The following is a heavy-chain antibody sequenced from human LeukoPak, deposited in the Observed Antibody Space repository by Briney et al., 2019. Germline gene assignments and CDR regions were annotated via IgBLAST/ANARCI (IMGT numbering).Heavy chain of an antibody. CDR1: GGSSKGYY. CDR2: INRSGSI. J-gene: IGHJ4*02. V-gene: IGHV4-34*01. CDR3: ARGLERGHDGPLDY. Sequence: SETLPLTCAVYGGSSKGYYWSWIRESPEKGLEWIGEINRSGSINYNPSLKSRVTISVDPSKNQISLRLRSVTAADTAVYYCARGLERGHDGPLDYWGQGTLVTVSS. D-gene: IGHD5-12*01.